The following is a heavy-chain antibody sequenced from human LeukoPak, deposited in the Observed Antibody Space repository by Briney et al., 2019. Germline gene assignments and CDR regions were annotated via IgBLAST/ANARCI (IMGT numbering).Heavy chain of an antibody. J-gene: IGHJ4*02. CDR3: VRDRGTYRPIDY. CDR2: ISYTGTYI. V-gene: IGHV3-21*04. CDR1: GFTVGTNY. D-gene: IGHD1-26*01. Sequence: GGSLRLSCAASGFTVGTNYMSWVRQAPGKGLEWVSSISYTGTYIYYADSVKGRFTISRDNAQNSLYLQMNSLRAEDTAIYYCVRDRGTYRPIDYWGQGTLVTVSS.